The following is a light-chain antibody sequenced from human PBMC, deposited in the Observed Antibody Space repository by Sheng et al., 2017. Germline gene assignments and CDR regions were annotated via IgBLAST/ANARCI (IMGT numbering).Light chain of an antibody. Sequence: EIVLTQSPATLSLSPGERATLSCRASRSVSSYLAWYQHKPGQAPRLLIYDASNRATGIPARFSGSGSGTDFTLTISRLEPEDFAVYYCQQYGGSLTFGGGTKVEIK. J-gene: IGKJ4*01. CDR2: DAS. CDR1: RSVSSY. V-gene: IGKV3-11*01. CDR3: QQYGGSLT.